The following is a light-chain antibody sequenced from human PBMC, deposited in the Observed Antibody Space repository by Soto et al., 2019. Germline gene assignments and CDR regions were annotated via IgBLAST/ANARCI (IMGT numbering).Light chain of an antibody. CDR3: QQRSIWPWT. J-gene: IGKJ1*01. Sequence: EIGMTQSAVSLYVSPGERVSLXCRASHSVSSYLAWYLQKPGQAPSLLIYGAFTRATGIPARFSGSGSGTDFTRTISSLEPEDFAVYYCQQRSIWPWTFGQGTKVDIK. CDR2: GAF. CDR1: HSVSSY. V-gene: IGKV3-11*01.